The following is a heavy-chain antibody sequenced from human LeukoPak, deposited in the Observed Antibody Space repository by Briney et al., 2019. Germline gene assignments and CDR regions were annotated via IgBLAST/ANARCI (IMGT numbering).Heavy chain of an antibody. CDR3: AKKVDTVMVKETGAFDI. CDR2: ISGSGGST. Sequence: PGGSLRLSCAASGFTFSSYAMSWVRQAPGKGLEWVSAISGSGGSTYYADSVKGRFTISRDNSKNTLYLQMNSLRAEDTAVYYCAKKVDTVMVKETGAFDIWGQGTMVTVSS. D-gene: IGHD5-18*01. J-gene: IGHJ3*02. V-gene: IGHV3-23*01. CDR1: GFTFSSYA.